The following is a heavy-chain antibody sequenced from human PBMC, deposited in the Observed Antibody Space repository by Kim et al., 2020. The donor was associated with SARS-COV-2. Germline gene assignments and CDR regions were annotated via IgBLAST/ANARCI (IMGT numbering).Heavy chain of an antibody. CDR2: IYYSGST. J-gene: IGHJ5*02. Sequence: SETLSLTCTVSGGSISSSSYYWGWIRQPPGKGLEWIGSIYYSGSTYYNPSLKSRVTISVDTSKNQFSLKLSSVTAADTAVYYCARRWEYYDIWGAWFDPWGQGTLVTVSS. CDR3: ARRWEYYDIWGAWFDP. D-gene: IGHD3-9*01. V-gene: IGHV4-39*01. CDR1: GGSISSSSYY.